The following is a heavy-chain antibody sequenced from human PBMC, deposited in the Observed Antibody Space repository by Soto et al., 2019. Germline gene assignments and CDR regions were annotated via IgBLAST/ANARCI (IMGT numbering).Heavy chain of an antibody. J-gene: IGHJ5*02. Sequence: SETLSLTCTASGDTVSSTRWWSWVRLSPGRGLEWIGDIYHLGTTNYNPSLKRRVSISLDKSKNQFSLKLTSVTAADTAVYFCARTGKFYYYDMSGLPFDPWGPGVLVTVSS. CDR2: IYHLGTT. CDR3: ARTGKFYYYDMSGLPFDP. V-gene: IGHV4-4*02. CDR1: GDTVSSTRW. D-gene: IGHD3-22*01.